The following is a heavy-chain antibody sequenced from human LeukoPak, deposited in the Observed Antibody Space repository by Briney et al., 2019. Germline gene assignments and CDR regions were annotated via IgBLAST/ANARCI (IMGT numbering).Heavy chain of an antibody. Sequence: PGGSLRLSCGVSGFTFSTYEMNWVRQAPGKGLEWVSSISRSSNYIYYADSVKGRFTISRDDAKNSLYLEMNSLRAEDTSVYYCARGLDSYYDYWGQGTLVTVSS. D-gene: IGHD2-21*01. V-gene: IGHV3-21*01. CDR3: ARGLDSYYDY. J-gene: IGHJ4*02. CDR2: ISRSSNYI. CDR1: GFTFSTYE.